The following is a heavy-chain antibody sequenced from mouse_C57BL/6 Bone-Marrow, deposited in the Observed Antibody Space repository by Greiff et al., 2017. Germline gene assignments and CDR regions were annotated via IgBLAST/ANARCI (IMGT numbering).Heavy chain of an antibody. J-gene: IGHJ4*01. Sequence: QVQLQQSGTELVKPGASVKLSCKASGYTFTSYWMHWVKQRPGQGLEWIGNINPSNGGTNYNEKFKSKATLTVDKSSSTAYMQLSSLTSEDSAVYYCARSNYYGSSYDYYAMDYWGQGTSVTVSS. D-gene: IGHD1-1*01. CDR2: INPSNGGT. CDR3: ARSNYYGSSYDYYAMDY. CDR1: GYTFTSYW. V-gene: IGHV1-53*01.